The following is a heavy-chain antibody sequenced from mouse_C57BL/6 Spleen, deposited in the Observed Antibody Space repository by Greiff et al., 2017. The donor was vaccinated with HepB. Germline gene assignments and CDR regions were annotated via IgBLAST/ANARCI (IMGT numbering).Heavy chain of an antibody. J-gene: IGHJ2*01. Sequence: VQLQQSGAELVRPGASVKLSCTASGFNIKDDYMHWVKQRPEQGLEWIGWIDPENGDTEYASKFQGKATITADKSSSTAYMQLSSLTSEDSAVYYCARGGSSGYVKYFDYWGQGTTLTVSS. CDR3: ARGGSSGYVKYFDY. CDR1: GFNIKDDY. V-gene: IGHV14-4*01. D-gene: IGHD3-2*02. CDR2: IDPENGDT.